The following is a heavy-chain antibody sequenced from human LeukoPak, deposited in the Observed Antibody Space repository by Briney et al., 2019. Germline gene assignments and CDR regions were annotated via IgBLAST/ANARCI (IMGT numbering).Heavy chain of an antibody. CDR1: GFTFRNYV. CDR3: AKDGRVEQQLYYFDY. Sequence: GGSLRLSCAASGFTFRNYVMSWVRQAPGKGLEWVSSIGGSDGRTYHADSVKGRFTISRDNSKNTLYLQMSSLRVEDTAVYYCAKDGRVEQQLYYFDYWGQGALVTVSS. D-gene: IGHD6-13*01. V-gene: IGHV3-23*01. J-gene: IGHJ4*02. CDR2: IGGSDGRT.